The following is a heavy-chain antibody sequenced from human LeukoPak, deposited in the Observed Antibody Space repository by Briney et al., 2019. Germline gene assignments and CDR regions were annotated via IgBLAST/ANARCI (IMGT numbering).Heavy chain of an antibody. Sequence: SQTLSLTCTVSGGSISSGSYYWSWIRQPAGKGLEWIGRIYTSGSTNYNPSLKSLVTISVDTSKNQYSLKLSSVAAAHTAVYYCSEAYSSGGTSNGFAPWAQGPRVTVSS. J-gene: IGHJ5*02. CDR1: GGSISSGSYY. CDR3: SEAYSSGGTSNGFAP. V-gene: IGHV4-61*02. CDR2: IYTSGST. D-gene: IGHD6-19*01.